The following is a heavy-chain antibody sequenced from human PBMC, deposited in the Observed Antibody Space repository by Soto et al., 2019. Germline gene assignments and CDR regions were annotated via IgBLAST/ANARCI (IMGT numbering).Heavy chain of an antibody. Sequence: SETLSLTCAVYGGSFSGYYWSWIRQPPGKGLEWIGEINHSGSTNYNPSLKSRVTISVDTSKNQFSLKLSSVTAADTVVYYCARPMVRGVTRVFDYWGQGTLVTVSS. V-gene: IGHV4-34*01. CDR2: INHSGST. CDR1: GGSFSGYY. J-gene: IGHJ4*02. CDR3: ARPMVRGVTRVFDY. D-gene: IGHD3-10*01.